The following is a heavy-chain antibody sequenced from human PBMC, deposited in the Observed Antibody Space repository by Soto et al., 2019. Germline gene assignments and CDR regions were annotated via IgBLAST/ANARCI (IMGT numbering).Heavy chain of an antibody. CDR2: INHSGSS. Sequence: ETLSLTCAVHGGSFSGFYWTWIRQPPGKGLEWIGEINHSGSSNYNPPLKSRVTMSLDTSRNQFSLSLNSVTAADTAVYYCARMAGPWYFDLWGRGTLVTVSS. CDR3: ARMAGPWYFDL. CDR1: GGSFSGFY. J-gene: IGHJ2*01. V-gene: IGHV4-34*01.